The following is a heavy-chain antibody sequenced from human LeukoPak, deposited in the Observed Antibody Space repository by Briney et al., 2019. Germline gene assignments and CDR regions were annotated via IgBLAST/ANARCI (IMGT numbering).Heavy chain of an antibody. Sequence: GGSLRLSCAASGFTFSDYYMSWVRQAPGKGLEWVSSISGSGGRTYYADSVKGRFTISRDSSKNTLYLQMNSLRTEDTAVYYCAKGVSIAVAALDAFDMWGQGTMVIVSS. CDR1: GFTFSDYY. CDR3: AKGVSIAVAALDAFDM. D-gene: IGHD6-19*01. V-gene: IGHV3-23*01. CDR2: ISGSGGRT. J-gene: IGHJ3*02.